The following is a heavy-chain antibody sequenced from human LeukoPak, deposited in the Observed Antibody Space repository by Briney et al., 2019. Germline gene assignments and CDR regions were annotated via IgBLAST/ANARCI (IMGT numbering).Heavy chain of an antibody. D-gene: IGHD2-21*01. CDR3: LTIVETDLDAFDI. J-gene: IGHJ3*02. CDR1: GFTFRRYW. Sequence: GGSLRLSCAASGFTFRRYWLHWVRQAPGKGLVWVSRINPDDGSTSYADSVKGRFTISRDNAKSTLYLQMNSLRAEDTAVYYCLTIVETDLDAFDIWGQGTKVTVSS. CDR2: INPDDGST. V-gene: IGHV3-74*01.